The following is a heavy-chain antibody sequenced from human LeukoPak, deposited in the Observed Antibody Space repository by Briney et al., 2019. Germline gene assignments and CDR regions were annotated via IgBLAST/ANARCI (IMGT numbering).Heavy chain of an antibody. V-gene: IGHV3-48*04. D-gene: IGHD2-2*01. CDR2: ISSSSSTI. CDR1: GFTFSSYS. J-gene: IGHJ4*02. Sequence: GSLRLSCAASGFTFSSYSMNWVRQAPGKGVEWVSYISSSSSTIYYADSVKGRFTISRDNAKNSLYLQMNSLRAEDTAVYYCARNLPAADYWGQGTLVTASS. CDR3: ARNLPAADY.